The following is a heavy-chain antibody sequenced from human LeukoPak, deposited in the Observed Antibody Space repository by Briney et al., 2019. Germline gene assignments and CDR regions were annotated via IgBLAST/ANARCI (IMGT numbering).Heavy chain of an antibody. CDR1: GFTLSSHW. CDR2: IKQDGSEK. D-gene: IGHD3-3*01. J-gene: IGHJ4*02. CDR3: ARGEPWSGYYKPYYFDY. Sequence: GGSLRLSCAASGFTLSSHWMSWVRQAPGKGLEWVANIKQDGSEKYYVDSVKGRFTISRDNAKNSLYLQMNSLRAEDTAVYYCARGEPWSGYYKPYYFDYWGQGTLVTVSS. V-gene: IGHV3-7*01.